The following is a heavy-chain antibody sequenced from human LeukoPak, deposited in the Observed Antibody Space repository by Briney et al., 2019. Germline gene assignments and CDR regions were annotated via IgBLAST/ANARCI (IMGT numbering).Heavy chain of an antibody. D-gene: IGHD6-13*01. Sequence: PGGSLRLSCAASGFTFSSYWMHGVRQVPGKGLVWVSRINSDGSSRSYADSVKGRFTISRDNAKNSLYLQMNSLRAEDTAVYYCARKGKAAAGPAAFDPWGQGTLVTVSS. CDR1: GFTFSSYW. CDR2: INSDGSSR. V-gene: IGHV3-74*01. CDR3: ARKGKAAAGPAAFDP. J-gene: IGHJ5*02.